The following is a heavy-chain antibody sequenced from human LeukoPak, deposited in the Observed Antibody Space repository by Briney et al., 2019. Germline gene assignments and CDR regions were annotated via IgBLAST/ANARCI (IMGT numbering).Heavy chain of an antibody. V-gene: IGHV3-23*01. J-gene: IGHJ4*02. D-gene: IGHD1-26*01. CDR3: AKDGGGSYSYFDY. Sequence: PGGSLRLSCAASGFTFSSYDMTWVRQAPGRGLEWVSSIRPSGDNTYYADSVKGRFTISRDNSKNTLYLQMNSLRAEDTAVYYCAKDGGGSYSYFDYWGQGTLVTVSS. CDR1: GFTFSSYD. CDR2: IRPSGDNT.